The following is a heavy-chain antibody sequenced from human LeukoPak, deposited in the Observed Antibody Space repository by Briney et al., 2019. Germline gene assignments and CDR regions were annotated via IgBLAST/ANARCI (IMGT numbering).Heavy chain of an antibody. J-gene: IGHJ4*02. D-gene: IGHD6-19*01. V-gene: IGHV3-43*01. CDR3: SKSRDSSGWYFDY. CDR1: GFTFDDYT. CDR2: ISWDGGST. Sequence: GGSLRLSCAASGFTFDDYTMHWVRQAPGKGLEWVSLISWDGGSTSYAGSVKGRFTISRDNSKDSLYLQMNSLRTEDTALYYCSKSRDSSGWYFDYWGQGTLVTVSS.